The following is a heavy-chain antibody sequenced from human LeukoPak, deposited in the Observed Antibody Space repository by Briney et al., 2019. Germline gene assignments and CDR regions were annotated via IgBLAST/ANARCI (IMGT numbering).Heavy chain of an antibody. CDR2: VSYDGRTQ. CDR1: GSTFSNYA. J-gene: IGHJ4*02. Sequence: GGSPRLSCAASGSTFSNYALNWVRQAPGKGLEWVAIVSYDGRTQDYADSVKGRFTISRDNSKNTLYLEMNSLTIEDTAVYYCAREAYGDYLGYWGQGTLVTVSS. D-gene: IGHD4-17*01. V-gene: IGHV3-30*04. CDR3: AREAYGDYLGY.